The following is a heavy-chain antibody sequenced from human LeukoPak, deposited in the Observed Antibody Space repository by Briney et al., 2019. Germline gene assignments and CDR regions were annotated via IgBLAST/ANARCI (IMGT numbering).Heavy chain of an antibody. CDR2: ISSSSSYI. Sequence: GGSLRLSCAASGFTFSSYSMNWVRKAPGKGLEWVSSISSSSSYIYYADSVKGRFTISRDNAKNSLYLQMNSLRAEDTAVYYCARGGLTYYDFWSGPYYFDYWGQGTLVTVSS. D-gene: IGHD3-3*01. V-gene: IGHV3-21*01. CDR3: ARGGLTYYDFWSGPYYFDY. J-gene: IGHJ4*02. CDR1: GFTFSSYS.